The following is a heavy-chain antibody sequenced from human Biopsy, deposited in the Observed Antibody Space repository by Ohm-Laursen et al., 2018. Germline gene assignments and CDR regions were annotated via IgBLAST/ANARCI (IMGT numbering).Heavy chain of an antibody. V-gene: IGHV4-59*08. CDR3: AAYYYDSSGYVYAFHY. CDR1: GVSISSYF. Sequence: SDTLSLTCIVSGVSISSYFWSWIRQPLGKGLEWIGYVSYRGNTKYNPSLKSRVIISADTAKTHFSLKLSSVTAADTAMYYCAAYYYDSSGYVYAFHYWGQGTLVTVSS. D-gene: IGHD3-22*01. CDR2: VSYRGNT. J-gene: IGHJ4*02.